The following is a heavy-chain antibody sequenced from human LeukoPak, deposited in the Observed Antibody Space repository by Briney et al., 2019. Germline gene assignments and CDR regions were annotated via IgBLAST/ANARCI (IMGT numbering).Heavy chain of an antibody. Sequence: SVKVSCKASGGTFSSYAISWVRQAPGQGLEWMGRIIPIFGTANYAQKFQGRVTITTDESTSTAYMELSSLRSEDTAVYYCARTAQYSSGYPYYFDYWGQGTLVTVSS. CDR1: GGTFSSYA. CDR2: IIPIFGTA. J-gene: IGHJ4*02. D-gene: IGHD3-22*01. CDR3: ARTAQYSSGYPYYFDY. V-gene: IGHV1-69*05.